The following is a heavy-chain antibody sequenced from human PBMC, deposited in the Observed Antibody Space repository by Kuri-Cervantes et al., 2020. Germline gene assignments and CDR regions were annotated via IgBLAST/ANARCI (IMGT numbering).Heavy chain of an antibody. D-gene: IGHD3-22*01. V-gene: IGHV4-61*01. CDR2: IYYSGST. Sequence: ESLKISCTVSGGSVSSGSYYWSWIRQPPGKGLEWIGYIYYSGSTYYNPSLKSRVTISVDTSKNQFSLKLSSVTAADTAVYYCARDYYDSSGTFDYWGQGTLVTVSS. J-gene: IGHJ4*02. CDR3: ARDYYDSSGTFDY. CDR1: GGSVSSGSYY.